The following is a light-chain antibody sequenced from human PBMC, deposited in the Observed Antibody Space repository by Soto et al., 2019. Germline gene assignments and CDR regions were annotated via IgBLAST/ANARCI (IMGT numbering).Light chain of an antibody. Sequence: DIQMTQSPSSLSASVGDRVTMTCRASQNINNYLNWYQQKPGKAPKLLIFAAANLEIGIPSRFSGSGSGKDFTLSISNLQPEDFANYFCQQTYVTPQWEFGQGTKVDI. CDR2: AAA. V-gene: IGKV1-39*01. J-gene: IGKJ1*01. CDR3: QQTYVTPQWE. CDR1: QNINNY.